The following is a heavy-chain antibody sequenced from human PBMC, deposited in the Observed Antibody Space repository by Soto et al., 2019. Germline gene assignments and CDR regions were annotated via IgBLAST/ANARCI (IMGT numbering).Heavy chain of an antibody. J-gene: IGHJ4*02. D-gene: IGHD3-3*01. V-gene: IGHV4-30-4*01. CDR1: GASVTSGDYY. CDR2: MHDSGTT. CDR3: ARGGLYDLWSGLFD. Sequence: QAQLQESGPGLVRPSQTLSLSCSVSGASVTSGDYYWNWLRQTPGTGLEWLGYMHDSGTTSYNPSLKSRVTIARDTSKNQFSLELTSVSAADTAVYFCARGGLYDLWSGLFDWGQGIRVTVSS.